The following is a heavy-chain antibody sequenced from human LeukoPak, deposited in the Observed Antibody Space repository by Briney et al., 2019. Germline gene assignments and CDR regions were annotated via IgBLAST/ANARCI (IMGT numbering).Heavy chain of an antibody. J-gene: IGHJ6*02. CDR2: IYSGGST. D-gene: IGHD3-10*01. Sequence: AGGSLRLSCAASGFTVSSNYMSWVRQAPGKGLEWVSVIYSGGSTYYADSVKGRFTISRDNSKNTLYLQMNSLRAEDTAVYYCASDSSGFGEFTYYGMDVWGQGTTVTVSS. CDR1: GFTVSSNY. V-gene: IGHV3-66*01. CDR3: ASDSSGFGEFTYYGMDV.